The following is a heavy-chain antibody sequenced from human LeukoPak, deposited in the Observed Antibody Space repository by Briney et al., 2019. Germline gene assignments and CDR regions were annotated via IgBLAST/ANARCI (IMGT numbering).Heavy chain of an antibody. Sequence: SGALSLTCAVSDYSLSSGNYWGWIGPPPGKGLEGIGIAYHRGSTHYSPSLKSRVTIPVDTSKNQFSLKLSSVTPADTAVYYCARNDSSGYFDYWGQGTLVTVSS. D-gene: IGHD3-22*01. CDR1: DYSLSSGNY. V-gene: IGHV4-38-2*01. CDR2: AYHRGST. J-gene: IGHJ4*02. CDR3: ARNDSSGYFDY.